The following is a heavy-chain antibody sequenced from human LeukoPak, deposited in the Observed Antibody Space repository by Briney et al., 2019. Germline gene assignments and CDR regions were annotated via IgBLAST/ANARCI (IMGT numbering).Heavy chain of an antibody. V-gene: IGHV4-39*01. J-gene: IGHJ6*02. CDR2: IYYSGST. CDR1: GGSIRSSSYY. CDR3: ASLKRSRDGMDV. D-gene: IGHD1-1*01. Sequence: PSETLSLTCTVSGGSIRSSSYYWGGIRQPPGKGLEWIGSIYYSGSTYYNPSLKSRVTISVDTSKNQFSLKLSSVTAADTAVYYCASLKRSRDGMDVWGQGTTVTVSS.